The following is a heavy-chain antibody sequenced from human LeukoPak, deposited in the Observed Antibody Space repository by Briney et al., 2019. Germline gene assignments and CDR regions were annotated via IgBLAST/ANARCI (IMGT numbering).Heavy chain of an antibody. CDR2: IYTSGST. J-gene: IGHJ6*02. CDR1: GGSISNYY. CDR3: ARSGLNYYYYGIDV. D-gene: IGHD6-19*01. V-gene: IGHV4-4*07. Sequence: PSETLSLTCTVSGGSISNYYWSWIRQPAGKGLEWIGRIYTSGSTNHNPSLKSRVTISVDTSKNQFSLKLSSVTAADTAVYYCARSGLNYYYYGIDVWGQGTTVTVSS.